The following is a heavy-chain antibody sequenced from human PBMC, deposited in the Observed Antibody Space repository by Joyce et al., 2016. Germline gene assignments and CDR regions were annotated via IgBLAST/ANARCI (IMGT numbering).Heavy chain of an antibody. CDR2: IYYSGTI. V-gene: IGHV4-39*01. Sequence: QLQLQESGPGLVKPSETLSLTCTVSGGSIRSSSYYWDWIRQSPGNGLEWIGNIYYSGTIYNNPSLKSRVTISVDMSRNQFSLKLNSMTAADTAVYYCARQVGYCSRTRCCGDLVGMDVWGQGTTVTVSS. J-gene: IGHJ6*02. CDR1: GGSIRSSSYY. CDR3: ARQVGYCSRTRCCGDLVGMDV. D-gene: IGHD2-2*01.